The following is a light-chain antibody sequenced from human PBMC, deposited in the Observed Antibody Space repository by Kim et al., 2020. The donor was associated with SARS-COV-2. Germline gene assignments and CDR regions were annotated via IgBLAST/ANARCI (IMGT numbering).Light chain of an antibody. CDR3: QSADSSGHVV. V-gene: IGLV3-25*03. CDR2: KDS. CDR1: ALPKQY. Sequence: YELTQPPSVSVSPGQTARITCSGDALPKQYAYWYQQKPGPAPVLVIYKDSERPSGIPERFSGSSSGTTVTFTISGVQAEDEADYYCQSADSSGHVVFGGG. J-gene: IGLJ2*01.